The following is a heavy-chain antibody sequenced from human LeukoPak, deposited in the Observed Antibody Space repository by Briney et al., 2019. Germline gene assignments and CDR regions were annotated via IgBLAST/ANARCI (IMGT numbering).Heavy chain of an antibody. CDR2: IFNVGST. J-gene: IGHJ4*02. V-gene: IGHV4-59*01. Sequence: PSETLSLTCTVSGGSISSYYWSWIRQPPGKGLEWIGYIFNVGSTNYNPSLKSRVTLSLDTAKNQFSLHLISVTAADTAVYYCARMEAWVGHSGGPRGFDYWGQGTLVTVSS. CDR1: GGSISSYY. CDR3: ARMEAWVGHSGGPRGFDY. D-gene: IGHD5-12*01.